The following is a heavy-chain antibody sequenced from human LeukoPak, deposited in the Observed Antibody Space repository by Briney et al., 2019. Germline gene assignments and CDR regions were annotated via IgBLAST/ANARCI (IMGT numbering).Heavy chain of an antibody. CDR2: INPNSGGT. J-gene: IGHJ5*02. CDR1: GYTFTVYY. CDR3: ARSLITSGGFDP. Sequence: ASVKVSCTASGYTFTVYYMHWVRQAPGQGLEWMGRINPNSGGTNYAQKFQGRVTMTRDTSISTAYMELSRLRSDDTAVYYCARSLITSGGFDPWGQGTLVTVSS. D-gene: IGHD2-2*01. V-gene: IGHV1-2*06.